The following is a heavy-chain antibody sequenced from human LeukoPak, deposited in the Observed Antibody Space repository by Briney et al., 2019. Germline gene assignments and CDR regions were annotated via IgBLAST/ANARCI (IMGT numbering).Heavy chain of an antibody. CDR2: IYTSGST. V-gene: IGHV4-61*02. J-gene: IGHJ6*03. CDR3: ARDRGYYYYYMDV. CDR1: GGSISSGSYY. Sequence: ASQTLSLTCTVSGGSISSGSYYWSWIRQPAGKGLEWIGRIYTSGSTNYNPSLKSRVTISVDTSKNQFSLKLSSVTAADTAVYYCARDRGYYYYYMDVWGKGTTVTVSS.